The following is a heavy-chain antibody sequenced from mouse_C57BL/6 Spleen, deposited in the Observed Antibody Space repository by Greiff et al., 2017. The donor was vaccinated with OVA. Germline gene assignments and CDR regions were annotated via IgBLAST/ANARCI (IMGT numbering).Heavy chain of an antibody. CDR3: TRGKEGDYGSFHFDY. D-gene: IGHD1-1*01. Sequence: QVQLQQSGAELVRPGASVTLSCKASGYTFTDYEMHWVKQTPVHGLEWIGAIDPETGGTAYNQKFKGKAILTADKSSSTAYMELRSLTSEDSAVYYCTRGKEGDYGSFHFDYWGQGTTLTVSS. CDR2: IDPETGGT. CDR1: GYTFTDYE. V-gene: IGHV1-15*01. J-gene: IGHJ2*01.